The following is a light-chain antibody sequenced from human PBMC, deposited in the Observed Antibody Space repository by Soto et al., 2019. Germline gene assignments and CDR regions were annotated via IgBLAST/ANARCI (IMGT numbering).Light chain of an antibody. V-gene: IGKV3-11*01. CDR1: QSVSSY. CDR2: DAS. CDR3: HQYAWSPLT. Sequence: EIVLTQSPATLSLSPGERGTLSCRASQSVSSYLAWYQQKPGQAPRLLIYDASNRATGIPDRFSGSESGTDFTLTISHLEPEDFAVYYCHQYAWSPLTFGQGTRLEIK. J-gene: IGKJ5*01.